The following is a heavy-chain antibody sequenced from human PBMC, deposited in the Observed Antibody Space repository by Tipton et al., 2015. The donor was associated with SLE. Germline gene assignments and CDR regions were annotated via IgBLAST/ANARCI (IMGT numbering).Heavy chain of an antibody. Sequence: TLSLTCTVSGGSISSGSYYWSWIRQPAGKGLEWIGYIYTSGSTNYNPSLKSRVSISVDTSKNQFSLKLSSVTAADTAVYYCARIITIFGVVITFNWFDPWGQGTLVTVSS. CDR3: ARIITIFGVVITFNWFDP. J-gene: IGHJ5*02. CDR2: IYTSGST. D-gene: IGHD3-3*01. V-gene: IGHV4-61*09. CDR1: GGSISSGSYY.